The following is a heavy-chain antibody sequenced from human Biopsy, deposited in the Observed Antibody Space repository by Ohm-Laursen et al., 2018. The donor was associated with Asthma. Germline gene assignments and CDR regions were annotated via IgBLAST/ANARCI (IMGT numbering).Heavy chain of an antibody. CDR3: ARATSTWSQSGPHFFDH. V-gene: IGHV4-59*01. D-gene: IGHD6-13*01. Sequence: SQTLSLTCTVSPGSINDYYWNWIRQFPGKGLEWIGYVHSSGSTRFNPSLQSRVTVSVDTSVDQASLKLSSVSAADTAIYYCARATSTWSQSGPHFFDHWGPGTLVTVSS. CDR2: VHSSGST. J-gene: IGHJ5*02. CDR1: PGSINDYY.